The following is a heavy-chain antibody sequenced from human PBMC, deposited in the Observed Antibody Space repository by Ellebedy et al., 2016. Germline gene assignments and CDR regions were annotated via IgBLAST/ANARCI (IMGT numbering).Heavy chain of an antibody. V-gene: IGHV3-7*03. D-gene: IGHD1-26*01. J-gene: IGHJ5*02. CDR2: IKQDGSEK. Sequence: GGSLRLXXAASGFTFRSYWMSWVRQAPGKGLEWVANIKQDGSEKYSVDSVKGRFTISRDNAKNSLYLQMDSLETEDTAVYYCATHQGVWSNLGRWFNPWGQGTLVTVSS. CDR3: ATHQGVWSNLGRWFNP. CDR1: GFTFRSYW.